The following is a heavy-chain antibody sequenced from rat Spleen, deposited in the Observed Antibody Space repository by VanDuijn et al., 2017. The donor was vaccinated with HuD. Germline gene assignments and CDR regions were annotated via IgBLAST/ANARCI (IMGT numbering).Heavy chain of an antibody. V-gene: IGHV5-31*01. J-gene: IGHJ3*01. CDR1: GFTFNNYW. Sequence: EVQLVESGGGLVQPGRSLKLSCVASGFTFNNYWMTWIRQAPGKGLEWIASITNTGGSTYYPDSVKGRFTISRDDANSILYLQMNSLRSEDTATYYCTSDNPPFAYWGQGTLVTVSS. CDR2: ITNTGGST. CDR3: TSDNPPFAY. D-gene: IGHD3-4*01.